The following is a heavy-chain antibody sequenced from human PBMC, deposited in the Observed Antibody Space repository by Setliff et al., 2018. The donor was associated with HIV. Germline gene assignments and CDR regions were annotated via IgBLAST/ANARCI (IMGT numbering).Heavy chain of an antibody. CDR2: ITGGGST. Sequence: PGGSLRLSCAASGFTVSNDYMSWVRQAPGKGLEWVSSITGGGSTYYADSVKGRFTISRDNSKNTLYLQMNSLRAEDTAVYYCAKDRRGITGTKSCAWFDPWGQGTLVTVSS. V-gene: IGHV3-53*01. D-gene: IGHD1-7*01. CDR1: GFTVSNDY. CDR3: AKDRRGITGTKSCAWFDP. J-gene: IGHJ5*02.